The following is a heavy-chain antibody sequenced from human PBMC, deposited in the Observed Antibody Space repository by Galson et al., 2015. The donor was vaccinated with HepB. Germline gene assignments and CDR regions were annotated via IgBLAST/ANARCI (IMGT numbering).Heavy chain of an antibody. Sequence: SLRPSCAASGFTFTRYTMGWVRQAPGKGLKWVSSLSVNGNISYYEDSVKGRFTISRDNSKKMVYLQMNGLRAEYTAVYYCAKVAILGATPHYFDYLGQGTLVTVSS. V-gene: IGHV3-23*01. CDR2: LSVNGNIS. CDR1: GFTFTRYT. J-gene: IGHJ4*02. D-gene: IGHD3-16*01. CDR3: AKVAILGATPHYFDY.